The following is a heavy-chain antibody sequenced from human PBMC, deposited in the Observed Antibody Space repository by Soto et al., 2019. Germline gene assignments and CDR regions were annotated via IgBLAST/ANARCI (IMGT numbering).Heavy chain of an antibody. D-gene: IGHD4-17*01. Sequence: QVQLVESGGGVVQPGRSLRLSCAASGFTFSSYGMRWVRQAPGKGLEWVAVIWYDGSNKYYADSVKGRFTISRDNSKNTLYLQMNSLRAEDTAVYYCARETDYGDYVRFDPWGQGTLVTVSS. V-gene: IGHV3-33*01. CDR3: ARETDYGDYVRFDP. CDR1: GFTFSSYG. J-gene: IGHJ5*02. CDR2: IWYDGSNK.